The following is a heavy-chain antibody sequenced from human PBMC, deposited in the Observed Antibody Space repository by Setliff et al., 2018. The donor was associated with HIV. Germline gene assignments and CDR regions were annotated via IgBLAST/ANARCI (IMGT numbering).Heavy chain of an antibody. V-gene: IGHV4-61*02. Sequence: SETLSLTCTVSGGSISSGNYYWSWIRQPAGKGLEWIGRIYTSGSTNYNPCLKSRVTMSVYTSKNQFSLRLTSVTAADTAVYFCARLRITMIMMLNYFDYWGQGTLVTVSS. CDR3: ARLRITMIMMLNYFDY. J-gene: IGHJ4*02. CDR1: GGSISSGNYY. D-gene: IGHD3-22*01. CDR2: IYTSGST.